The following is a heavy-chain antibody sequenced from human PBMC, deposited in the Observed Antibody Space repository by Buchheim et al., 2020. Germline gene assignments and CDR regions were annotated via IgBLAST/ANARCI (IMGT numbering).Heavy chain of an antibody. CDR1: GFTFSSYG. CDR3: ARGTGYSSGWYDY. V-gene: IGHV3-33*01. J-gene: IGHJ4*02. Sequence: QVQLVESGGGVVQPGRSLRLSCAASGFTFSSYGMHWVRQAPGKGLEWVAVIWYDGCNKYYADSVKGRFTISRDNSKNTLYLQMNSLRAEDTAVYYCARGTGYSSGWYDYWGQGTL. D-gene: IGHD6-19*01. CDR2: IWYDGCNK.